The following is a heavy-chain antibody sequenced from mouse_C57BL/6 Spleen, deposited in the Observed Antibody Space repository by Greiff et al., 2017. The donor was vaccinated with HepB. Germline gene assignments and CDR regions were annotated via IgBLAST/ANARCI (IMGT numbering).Heavy chain of an antibody. Sequence: EVQVVESGGELVKPGGSLKLSCAASGFTFSSYGMSWVRQTPDKRLEWVATISSGGSYTYYPDSVKGRFTISRDNAKNTLYLQMSSLKSEDTAMYYCARQGYYGSSSDYWGQGTTLTVSS. CDR1: GFTFSSYG. CDR3: ARQGYYGSSSDY. V-gene: IGHV5-6*01. CDR2: ISSGGSYT. D-gene: IGHD1-1*01. J-gene: IGHJ2*01.